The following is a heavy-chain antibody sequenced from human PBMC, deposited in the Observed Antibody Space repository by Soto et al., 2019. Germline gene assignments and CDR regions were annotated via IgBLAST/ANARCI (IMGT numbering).Heavy chain of an antibody. CDR3: ARHLSDYYDAFDI. D-gene: IGHD1-26*01. CDR1: GGPIRSSNYY. V-gene: IGHV4-39*01. Sequence: PSETLSLTCTVSGGPIRSSNYYWGWIRQPPGKRLEWIGTIDYSGSTYYNPSLKSRVTKSVDTSKNQFSLKLSSVTAADTAVYYCARHLSDYYDAFDIWGQGTMVTVS. CDR2: IDYSGST. J-gene: IGHJ3*02.